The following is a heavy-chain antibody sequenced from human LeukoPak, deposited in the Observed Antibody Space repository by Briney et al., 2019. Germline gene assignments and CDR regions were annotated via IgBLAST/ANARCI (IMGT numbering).Heavy chain of an antibody. J-gene: IGHJ3*02. Sequence: SVKVSCKASGGTFSSYAISWVRQAPGQGLEWMGGIIPIFGTANYAQKFQGRVTITADESTSTAYMELSSLRSEDTAVYYCARAGGATTNDAFDIWGQGTMVTVSS. CDR3: ARAGGATTNDAFDI. V-gene: IGHV1-69*01. CDR1: GGTFSSYA. CDR2: IIPIFGTA. D-gene: IGHD1-26*01.